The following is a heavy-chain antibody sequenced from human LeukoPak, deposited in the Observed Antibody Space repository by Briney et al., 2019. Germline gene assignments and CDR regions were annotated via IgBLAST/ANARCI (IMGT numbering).Heavy chain of an antibody. CDR2: SGTYGRT. D-gene: IGHD5-24*01. CDR1: GFTFSSNV. J-gene: IGHJ3*02. V-gene: IGHV3-23*01. Sequence: PGGSLRLSCVASGFTFSSNVLNWVRQAPGKGLEWVSASGTYGRTQYADSVKGRFTISRDSSKNTLYLQINSLRVEDTAVYYCARGMDGYGPDAFDIWGQGTMVTVSS. CDR3: ARGMDGYGPDAFDI.